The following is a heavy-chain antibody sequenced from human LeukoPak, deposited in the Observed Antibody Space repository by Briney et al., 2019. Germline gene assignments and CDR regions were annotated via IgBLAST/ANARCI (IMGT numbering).Heavy chain of an antibody. CDR3: ARKGIVVVVAATRANWFDP. V-gene: IGHV4-34*01. Sequence: PSETLSLTCAVYGGSFSGCYWSWIRQPPGKGLEWIGKINHSGSTNYNPSLKSRVTISVDTSKNQFSLKLSSVTAADTAVYYCARKGIVVVVAATRANWFDPWGQGTLVAVSS. CDR1: GGSFSGCY. D-gene: IGHD2-15*01. CDR2: INHSGST. J-gene: IGHJ5*02.